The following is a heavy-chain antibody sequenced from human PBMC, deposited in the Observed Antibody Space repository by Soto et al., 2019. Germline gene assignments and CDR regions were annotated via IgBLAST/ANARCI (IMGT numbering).Heavy chain of an antibody. CDR1: GFTFSNYI. CDR2: ISASGGNT. CDR3: AKDMVGTVPDNFDY. V-gene: IGHV3-23*01. D-gene: IGHD2-21*02. J-gene: IGHJ4*02. Sequence: PGGSLRLSCAASGFTFSNYIMNRVRQAPGEGLEWVSAISASGGNTYYADSVKGRFTVSRDNSKNTLYLQMNSLRAEDTAIYYCAKDMVGTVPDNFDYWGQGTLVTVSS.